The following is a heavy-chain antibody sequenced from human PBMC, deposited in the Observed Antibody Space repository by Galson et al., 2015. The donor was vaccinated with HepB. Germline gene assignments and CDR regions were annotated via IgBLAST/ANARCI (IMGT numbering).Heavy chain of an antibody. J-gene: IGHJ4*02. CDR2: IYSGGST. D-gene: IGHD3-22*01. CDR1: GFTVSSNY. CDR3: ARACGLSSGYYGN. Sequence: SLRLSCAASGFTVSSNYMSWVRQAPGKGLEWVSVIYSGGSTYYADSVKGRFTISRDNSKNTLYLQMNSLRAEDTAVYYCARACGLSSGYYGNWGQGTLVTVSS. V-gene: IGHV3-66*02.